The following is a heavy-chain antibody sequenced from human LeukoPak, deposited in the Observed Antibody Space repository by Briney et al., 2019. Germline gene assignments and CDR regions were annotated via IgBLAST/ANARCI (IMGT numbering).Heavy chain of an antibody. V-gene: IGHV3-21*01. D-gene: IGHD5-24*01. CDR1: GFTFSSYS. CDR3: GGGGGGSRDGYNLVP. Sequence: GGSLRLSCAASGFTFSSYSMNWVRQAPGKGLEWVSSISSSSSYIYYADSVKGRFTISRDNAKNSLYLQMNSLRAEDTAVYYCGGGGGGSRDGYNLVPWGQGTLVTVSS. CDR2: ISSSSSYI. J-gene: IGHJ5*02.